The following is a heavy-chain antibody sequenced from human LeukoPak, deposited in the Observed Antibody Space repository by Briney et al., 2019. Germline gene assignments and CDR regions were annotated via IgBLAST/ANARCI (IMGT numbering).Heavy chain of an antibody. Sequence: KPGGSLRLSCLTSGFTFANASMSWVRQAPGKGLQWVGLIKSKTEGGTTFYAAPVKDRFRISRDVGRNTLYLQMNSLTVGDTGVYYCTTGNPWGQGTLVTVSS. CDR3: TTGNP. V-gene: IGHV3-15*01. CDR2: IKSKTEGGTT. CDR1: GFTFANAS. J-gene: IGHJ5*02.